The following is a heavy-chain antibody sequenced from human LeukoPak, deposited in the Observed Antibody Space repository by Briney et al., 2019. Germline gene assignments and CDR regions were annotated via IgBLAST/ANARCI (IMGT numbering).Heavy chain of an antibody. V-gene: IGHV3-20*04. D-gene: IGHD3-22*01. CDR2: INWNGGST. Sequence: GGSLRLSCAASGFTFDDYGMSWVRQGPGKGLEWVSGINWNGGSTGYPDSVKGRFTISRDNAKNSLYLQMNSLRAEDTALYYCAREILYYYDSSGRGAFDIWGQGTMVTVSS. CDR1: GFTFDDYG. J-gene: IGHJ3*02. CDR3: AREILYYYDSSGRGAFDI.